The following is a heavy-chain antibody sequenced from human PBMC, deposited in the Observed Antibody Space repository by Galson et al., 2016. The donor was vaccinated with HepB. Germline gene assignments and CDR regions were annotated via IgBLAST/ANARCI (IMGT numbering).Heavy chain of an antibody. V-gene: IGHV3-30-3*01. CDR2: IAFDGTD. D-gene: IGHD2-2*01. CDR1: GFSFSTYT. Sequence: SLRLSCAASGFSFSTYTMHWVRQTPGKRLEWLTLIAFDGTDKYVDSVKGRFTPSRDNSKNALFLQMNSLRPEDTALYFCVKSVPAPAPGVYYFDYWGLGVQVTVSA. CDR3: VKSVPAPAPGVYYFDY. J-gene: IGHJ4*02.